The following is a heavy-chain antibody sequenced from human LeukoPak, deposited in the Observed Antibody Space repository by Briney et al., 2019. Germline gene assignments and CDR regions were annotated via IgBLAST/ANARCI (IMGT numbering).Heavy chain of an antibody. CDR1: GGSISSYY. Sequence: PSETLSLTCTVSGGSISSYYWSWIRQPPGKGLEWIGYIYYSGSTNYNPSLKSRVTISVDTSKNQFSLKLSSVTAADTAVYYCASSLCGGSCYHDYWGQGTLVTVSS. J-gene: IGHJ4*02. V-gene: IGHV4-59*01. D-gene: IGHD2-15*01. CDR2: IYYSGST. CDR3: ASSLCGGSCYHDY.